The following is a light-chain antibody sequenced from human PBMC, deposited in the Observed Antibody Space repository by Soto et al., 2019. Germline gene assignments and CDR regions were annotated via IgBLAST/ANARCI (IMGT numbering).Light chain of an antibody. CDR2: DVS. CDR3: CSYTSSSTPWV. J-gene: IGLJ1*01. V-gene: IGLV2-14*03. Sequence: QYVLTQPASVSGSPGQSITISCTGTSSDVGGYNYVSWYQQHPGEAPKLMIYDVSDRLSGVSNRFSASKSGNTASLTISGLQPEDEADYFCCSYTSSSTPWVFGTGTKVTVL. CDR1: SSDVGGYNY.